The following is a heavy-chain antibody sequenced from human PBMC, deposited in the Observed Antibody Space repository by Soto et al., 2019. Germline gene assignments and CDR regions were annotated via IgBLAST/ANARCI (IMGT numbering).Heavy chain of an antibody. CDR1: GGSISSGGYS. CDR2: IWDSGST. V-gene: IGHV4-61*08. CDR3: ASGVRGVLDY. Sequence: SETLSLTCAVSGGSISSGGYSWSWIRQPPGRGLEWIGFIWDSGSTNYNPSLKSRVTISVDTSKNQFSLKLSSVTAADTAVYYCASGVRGVLDYWGQGTLVTVSS. D-gene: IGHD3-10*01. J-gene: IGHJ4*02.